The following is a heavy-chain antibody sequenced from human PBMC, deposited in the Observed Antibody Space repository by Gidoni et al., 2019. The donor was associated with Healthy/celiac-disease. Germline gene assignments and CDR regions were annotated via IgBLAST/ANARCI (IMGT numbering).Heavy chain of an antibody. J-gene: IGHJ4*02. CDR1: GYTFTSYD. CDR3: ARGEGYSYGKGDY. V-gene: IGHV1-8*02. Sequence: QVQLVQSGAEVKTPGASVKVSCKASGYTFTSYDIHWVRQATGQGLEWIGWMYPNSGNTGYAQKFQGRVTMTRNTSKSTAYMELSSLRSEDTAVYYCARGEGYSYGKGDYWGQGTLVTVSS. D-gene: IGHD5-18*01. CDR2: MYPNSGNT.